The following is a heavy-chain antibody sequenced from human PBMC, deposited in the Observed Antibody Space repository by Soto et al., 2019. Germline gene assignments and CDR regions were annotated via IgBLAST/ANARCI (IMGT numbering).Heavy chain of an antibody. V-gene: IGHV1-18*01. Sequence: ASVKVSCKASGYTFTSYGISWVRQAPGQGLEWMGWISAYNGNTNYAQKLQGRVTMTTDTSTSTAYMELRSLRSDDTAVYYCAREWKGLGYCSGGSCPPFRYWGQGTLVTVSS. J-gene: IGHJ4*02. CDR1: GYTFTSYG. D-gene: IGHD2-15*01. CDR3: AREWKGLGYCSGGSCPPFRY. CDR2: ISAYNGNT.